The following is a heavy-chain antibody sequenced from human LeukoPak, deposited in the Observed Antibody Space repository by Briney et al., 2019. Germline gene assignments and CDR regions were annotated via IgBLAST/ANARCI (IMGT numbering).Heavy chain of an antibody. CDR3: ARAGYCSGGSCYPYYYCYYMDV. J-gene: IGHJ6*03. V-gene: IGHV1-18*01. CDR2: ISGHNDDT. CDR1: GYTFTSYA. D-gene: IGHD2-15*01. Sequence: ASVKVSCKASGYTFTSYAISWVRQAPGQGLEWMGWISGHNDDTNYAQRLQGRVTMTTDPSTSTAYMELRSLRSDDTAVYYCARAGYCSGGSCYPYYYCYYMDVWGKGTTVTVSS.